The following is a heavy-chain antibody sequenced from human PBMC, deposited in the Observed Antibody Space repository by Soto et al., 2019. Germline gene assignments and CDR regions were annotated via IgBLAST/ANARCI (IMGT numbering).Heavy chain of an antibody. D-gene: IGHD3-9*01. CDR2: ISYDGSAE. J-gene: IGHJ4*02. Sequence: QVQLVESGGGVVQPGRSLRLSCAASGFALSEYGMHWVRQAPGKGLEWVALISYDGSAEYYADSARGRFTISRDSSKNTLYLQMNSLGPEDTAVYYCAKDTRPYDILTGYLDYWGQGTLVTVSS. CDR1: GFALSEYG. CDR3: AKDTRPYDILTGYLDY. V-gene: IGHV3-30*18.